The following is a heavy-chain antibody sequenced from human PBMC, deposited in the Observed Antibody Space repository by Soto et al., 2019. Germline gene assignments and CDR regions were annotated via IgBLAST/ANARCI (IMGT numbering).Heavy chain of an antibody. Sequence: QLHLVQSGAVVKKPGASVTVSCSASGYPVTAYYMHWVRQAPGRGLEWMGGINPATGAAKYTQTFQGRVSMTMAPSTSTVFMELCGLTSEDTAVFYCARGGGVGVAGSAAFEMWGQGTLVTVSS. V-gene: IGHV1-2*02. J-gene: IGHJ3*02. CDR1: GYPVTAYY. CDR2: INPATGAA. CDR3: ARGGGVGVAGSAAFEM. D-gene: IGHD3-3*01.